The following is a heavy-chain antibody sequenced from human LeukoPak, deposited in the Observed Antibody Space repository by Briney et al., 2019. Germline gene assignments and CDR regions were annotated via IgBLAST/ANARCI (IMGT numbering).Heavy chain of an antibody. CDR3: ARAVAGSGWFDP. J-gene: IGHJ5*02. Sequence: GGSLRLSCAASGFTFSSYSMNWVRQAPEKGLEWVSSISSSSSYIYYADSVKGRFTISRDNAKNSLYLQMNSLRAEDTAVYYCARAVAGSGWFDPWGQGTLVTVSS. CDR2: ISSSSSYI. V-gene: IGHV3-21*01. CDR1: GFTFSSYS. D-gene: IGHD6-19*01.